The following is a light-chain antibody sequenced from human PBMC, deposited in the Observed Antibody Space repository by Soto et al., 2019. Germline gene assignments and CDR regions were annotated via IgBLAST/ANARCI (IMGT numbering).Light chain of an antibody. CDR3: QHYNYWPFT. V-gene: IGKV3-15*01. CDR1: QTVTYN. CDR2: GAS. Sequence: EIVMTQSPPTLSVSPGERATLSCRASQTVTYNLAWYQQKPGQPPRLLIYGASTRATGIPARFSGSGSGTEFTLTLSSLQSEDFAVYYCQHYNYWPFTFGPGTKVDFK. J-gene: IGKJ3*01.